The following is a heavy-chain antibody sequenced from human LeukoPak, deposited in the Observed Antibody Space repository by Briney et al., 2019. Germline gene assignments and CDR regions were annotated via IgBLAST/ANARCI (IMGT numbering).Heavy chain of an antibody. Sequence: PSETLSLTCTVSGGSISISSYYWGWIRQPPGKGLEWIGSIYYSGSTYYNPSLKSRVTISVDTSKNQFSLKLSSVTAADTAVYYCARRQNYYDSSGYFQYYFDYWGQGTLVTVSS. CDR1: GGSISISSYY. V-gene: IGHV4-39*01. CDR3: ARRQNYYDSSGYFQYYFDY. J-gene: IGHJ4*02. CDR2: IYYSGST. D-gene: IGHD3-22*01.